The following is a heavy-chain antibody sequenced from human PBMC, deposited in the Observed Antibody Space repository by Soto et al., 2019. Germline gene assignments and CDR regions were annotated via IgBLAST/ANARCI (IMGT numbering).Heavy chain of an antibody. D-gene: IGHD6-13*01. V-gene: IGHV4-34*01. CDR2: INHSGST. CDR3: ARKYSSSWYGRRLGSGWFDP. J-gene: IGHJ5*02. Sequence: PSETLSLTCAVYGGSFSGYYWSWIRQPPGKGLEWIGEINHSGSTNYNPSLKSRVTISVDTSKNQFSLKLSSVTAADTAVYHCARKYSSSWYGRRLGSGWFDPWGQGTLVTVSS. CDR1: GGSFSGYY.